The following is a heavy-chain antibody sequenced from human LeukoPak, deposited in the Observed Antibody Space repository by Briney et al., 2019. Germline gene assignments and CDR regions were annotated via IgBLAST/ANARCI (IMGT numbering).Heavy chain of an antibody. Sequence: SETLSLTCTVSGGSISSYYWSWIRQPPGKGLEWIGYIYYSGSTNYNPSLKSRVTISVDTSKNQFSLKLSSVTAADTAVYYCARQGDYYDSSGPAYYFDYWGQGTLVTVSS. V-gene: IGHV4-59*08. CDR2: IYYSGST. J-gene: IGHJ4*02. CDR1: GGSISSYY. D-gene: IGHD3-22*01. CDR3: ARQGDYYDSSGPAYYFDY.